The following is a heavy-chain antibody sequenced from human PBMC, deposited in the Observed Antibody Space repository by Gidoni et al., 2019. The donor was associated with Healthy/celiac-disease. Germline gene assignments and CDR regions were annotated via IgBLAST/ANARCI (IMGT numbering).Heavy chain of an antibody. CDR2: IYYSGST. D-gene: IGHD4-17*01. J-gene: IGHJ5*02. V-gene: IGHV4-31*03. CDR1: GGSIRSGGYY. Sequence: QVQLQESGPGLVKPSQTLSLPCTVSGGSIRSGGYYWSWIRQHPGKGLEWIGYIYYSGSTYYNPSLKSRVTISVDTSKNQFSLKLSSVTAADTAVYYCAREIDGDYGGRWFDPWGQGTLVTVSS. CDR3: AREIDGDYGGRWFDP.